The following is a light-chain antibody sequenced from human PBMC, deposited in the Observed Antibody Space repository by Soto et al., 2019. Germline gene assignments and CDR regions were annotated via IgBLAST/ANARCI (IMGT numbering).Light chain of an antibody. Sequence: QSALTQPASVSGSPGQSIPISCSGTSSDVGRYNYVSWYQQHPGKAPKLMIYEVNNRPSGVSNRFSGSKSGNTASLTISGLQAEDEADYYCCSYTTSSTYVFGTGTKVTVL. V-gene: IGLV2-14*01. CDR2: EVN. J-gene: IGLJ1*01. CDR1: SSDVGRYNY. CDR3: CSYTTSSTYV.